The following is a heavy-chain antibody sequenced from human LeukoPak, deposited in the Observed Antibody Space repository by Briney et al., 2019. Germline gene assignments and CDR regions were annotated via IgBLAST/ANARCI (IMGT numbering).Heavy chain of an antibody. V-gene: IGHV1-8*02. CDR1: GYSFTSYW. D-gene: IGHD2-15*01. CDR2: MNPNSGNT. Sequence: GESLKISCKGSGYSFTSYWIGWVRQATGQGLEWMGWMNPNSGNTGYAQKFQGRVTMTRNTSISTAYMELSSLRSEDTAVYYCARGRALRSPGGTGYCSGGSCYSTYYFDYWGQGTLVTVSS. CDR3: ARGRALRSPGGTGYCSGGSCYSTYYFDY. J-gene: IGHJ4*02.